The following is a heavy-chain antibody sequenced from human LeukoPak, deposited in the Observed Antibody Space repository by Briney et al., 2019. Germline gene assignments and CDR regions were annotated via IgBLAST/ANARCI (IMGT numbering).Heavy chain of an antibody. CDR3: ARDRNEWGSSFWVAFDI. V-gene: IGHV3-7*01. Sequence: GGSLRLSCAASGFTFSSYWMSWVRQAPGKGLEWVANIKQDGSEKYYVDSVKGRFTISRDNAKNSLYLQMNSLRAEDTAVYYCARDRNEWGSSFWVAFDIWGQGTMVTVSS. CDR1: GFTFSSYW. J-gene: IGHJ3*02. CDR2: IKQDGSEK. D-gene: IGHD6-6*01.